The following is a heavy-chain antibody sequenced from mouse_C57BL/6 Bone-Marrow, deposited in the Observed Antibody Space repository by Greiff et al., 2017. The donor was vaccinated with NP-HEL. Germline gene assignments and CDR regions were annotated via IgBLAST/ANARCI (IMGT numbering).Heavy chain of an antibody. V-gene: IGHV1-52*01. J-gene: IGHJ2*01. CDR1: GYTFTSYW. Sequence: VQLQQPGAELVRPGSSVKLSCKASGYTFTSYWMHWVKQRPIQGLEWIGNIDPSDSETHYNQKFKDKATLTVDKSSSTAYMQLSSLTSEDSAVYYCARWGKNGSPLYFDYWGQGTTLTVSS. CDR3: ARWGKNGSPLYFDY. CDR2: IDPSDSET. D-gene: IGHD1-1*01.